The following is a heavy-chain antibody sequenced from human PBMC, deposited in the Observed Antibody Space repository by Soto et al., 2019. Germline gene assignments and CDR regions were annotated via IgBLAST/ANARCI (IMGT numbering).Heavy chain of an antibody. D-gene: IGHD2-15*01. CDR3: ASSWGRRLVVCSGGSCYWDAFDI. Sequence: GESLKISCKGSGYSFTSYWIGWVRQMPGKGLEWMGIIYPGDSDTRYSPSFQGQVTISADKSISTAYLQWSSLKASDTAMYYCASSWGRRLVVCSGGSCYWDAFDIWGQGTMVTVSS. CDR1: GYSFTSYW. J-gene: IGHJ3*02. V-gene: IGHV5-51*01. CDR2: IYPGDSDT.